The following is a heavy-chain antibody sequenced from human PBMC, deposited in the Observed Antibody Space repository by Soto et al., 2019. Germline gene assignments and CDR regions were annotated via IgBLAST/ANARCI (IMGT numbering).Heavy chain of an antibody. CDR2: TYYRSKRYN. D-gene: IGHD1-26*01. J-gene: IGHJ5*02. CDR3: ARTHTRRSNSGGYNWFDP. CDR1: GDSVSSNSAA. V-gene: IGHV6-1*01. Sequence: SQTLSLTCAVSGDSVSSNSAAWNWIRESPSRGLEWLGRTYYRSKRYNDYAVSVKRRITINPDTSKNQFSLQLNSVTPEDTAVYYGARTHTRRSNSGGYNWFDPWGQGTLVTVSS.